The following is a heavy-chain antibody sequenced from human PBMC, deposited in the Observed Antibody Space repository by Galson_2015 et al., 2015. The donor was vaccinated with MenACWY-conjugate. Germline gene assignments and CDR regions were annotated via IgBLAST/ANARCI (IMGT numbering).Heavy chain of an antibody. CDR1: EVTLNVYT. D-gene: IGHD1-26*01. CDR2: IIPILGMT. V-gene: IGHV1-69*04. Sequence: SVKVSCKASEVTLNVYTISWVRQAPGEGLEWVGRIIPILGMTNYAQRFQGRVTMTADKSTSTAYMELSSLRSEDTAVYYCARDMGSVGDVWGQGTTVTVSS. CDR3: ARDMGSVGDV. J-gene: IGHJ6*02.